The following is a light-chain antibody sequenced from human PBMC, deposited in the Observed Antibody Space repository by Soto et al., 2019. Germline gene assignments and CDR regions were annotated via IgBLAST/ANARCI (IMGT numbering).Light chain of an antibody. CDR2: DAF. Sequence: DIQVTQSPSTLSASVGDSVTITCRASHSITRWLAWYQQKPGKSPKLLIHDAFTLQSGVPSSFSGSGSGTEFTLTICSLQPDDSATYYCQKYSYLSTFGQGTKVDIK. J-gene: IGKJ1*01. CDR3: QKYSYLST. V-gene: IGKV1-5*01. CDR1: HSITRW.